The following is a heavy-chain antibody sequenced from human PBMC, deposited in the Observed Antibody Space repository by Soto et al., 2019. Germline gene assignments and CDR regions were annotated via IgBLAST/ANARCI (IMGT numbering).Heavy chain of an antibody. V-gene: IGHV1-8*02. D-gene: IGHD6-13*01. J-gene: IGHJ5*02. CDR1: GYTFTSYG. CDR2: MNANNGNT. Sequence: GASVKVSCKASGYTFTSYGISWVRQAPGQGLEWMGWMNANNGNTSYAQKLQGRVTMTRNTSISTAYMELSSLRSEDTAVYYCARGIAAAATNKNNWFDPWGQGTLVTVSS. CDR3: ARGIAAAATNKNNWFDP.